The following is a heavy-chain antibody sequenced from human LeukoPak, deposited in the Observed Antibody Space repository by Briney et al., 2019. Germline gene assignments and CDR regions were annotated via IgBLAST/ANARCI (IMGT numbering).Heavy chain of an antibody. D-gene: IGHD3-16*01. CDR1: GYSISSGFY. CDR3: ARGQIRGVGLFDY. J-gene: IGHJ4*01. Sequence: SETLSLTCSVSGYSISSGFYWGWIRQPPGKGLEWIGSIFHSGSTYHNPSLKSRVTLSVDESKNQFSLKLSSVTAADTAVYYCARGQIRGVGLFDYWGHGTLVTVSS. V-gene: IGHV4-38-2*02. CDR2: IFHSGST.